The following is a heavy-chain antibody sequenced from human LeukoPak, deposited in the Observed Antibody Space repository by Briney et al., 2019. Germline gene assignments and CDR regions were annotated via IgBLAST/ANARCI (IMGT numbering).Heavy chain of an antibody. CDR1: GFTFSSYA. Sequence: PGGSLSLSCAASGFTFSSYAMNWLPQAPGKGLEGVSYISSSSTAIYYTDSVKGRFTISRDNAKNSLYLQMNSLRDEDTAVYYCARGITGKNGFDLWGQGTLVTVSS. D-gene: IGHD3-16*01. V-gene: IGHV3-48*02. CDR2: ISSSSTAI. J-gene: IGHJ5*02. CDR3: ARGITGKNGFDL.